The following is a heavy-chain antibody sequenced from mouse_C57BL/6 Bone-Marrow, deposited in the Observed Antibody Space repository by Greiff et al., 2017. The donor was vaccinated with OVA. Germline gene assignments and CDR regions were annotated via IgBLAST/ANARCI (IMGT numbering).Heavy chain of an antibody. Sequence: DVQLQESGPGLVKPSQSLSLTCSVTGYSITSGYYWNWIRQFPGNKLEWMGYISYDGSNNYNPSLKKRISITRDTSKNQFFLKLNSVTTEDTATYYSARDRRHALYAMDYWGQGTSVTVSS. D-gene: IGHD2-12*01. CDR1: GYSITSGYY. CDR2: ISYDGSN. CDR3: ARDRRHALYAMDY. V-gene: IGHV3-6*01. J-gene: IGHJ4*01.